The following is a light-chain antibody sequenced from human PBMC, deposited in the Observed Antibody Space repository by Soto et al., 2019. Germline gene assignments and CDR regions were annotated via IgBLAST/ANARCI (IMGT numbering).Light chain of an antibody. V-gene: IGLV2-8*01. Sequence: QSALTQPPSASGSPGQSVAISCTGTTSDDGGYKYVSWYQQHPGKAPKLMIYEVSKRPSGVPDRFSGSKSGNTASLTVSGLQDEDEADYYCSSYAGIHIVFGTGTKLTVL. J-gene: IGLJ1*01. CDR1: TSDDGGYKY. CDR2: EVS. CDR3: SSYAGIHIV.